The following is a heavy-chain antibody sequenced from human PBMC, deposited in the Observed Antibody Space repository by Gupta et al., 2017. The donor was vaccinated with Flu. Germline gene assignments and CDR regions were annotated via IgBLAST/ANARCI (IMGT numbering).Heavy chain of an antibody. CDR2: MNPNSGNT. V-gene: IGHV1-8*01. CDR3: AREVSGWYTHYYYYYMDV. D-gene: IGHD6-19*01. CDR1: GYTFTSYD. J-gene: IGHJ6*03. Sequence: QVQLVQSGAEVKKPGASVKVSCKASGYTFTSYDINWVRQATGQGLEWMGWMNPNSGNTGYAQKFQGRVTMTRNTSISTAYMELSSLRSEDTAVYYCAREVSGWYTHYYYYYMDVWGKGTTVTVSS.